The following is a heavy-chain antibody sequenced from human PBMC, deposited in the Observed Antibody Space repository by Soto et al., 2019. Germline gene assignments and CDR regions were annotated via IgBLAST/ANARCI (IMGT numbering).Heavy chain of an antibody. CDR3: AKDAISGDGIWLMDS. D-gene: IGHD4-17*01. CDR2: LLRSGSSA. V-gene: IGHV3-23*01. Sequence: GGSLRLSXAASGFTFRNYAMTWARQAPGKGLEWVSSLLRSGSSAYYADSVRGRFSISSDTSANSLYLQMDNLRAEDTAIYYCAKDAISGDGIWLMDSWGQGTVVTVSS. J-gene: IGHJ5*02. CDR1: GFTFRNYA.